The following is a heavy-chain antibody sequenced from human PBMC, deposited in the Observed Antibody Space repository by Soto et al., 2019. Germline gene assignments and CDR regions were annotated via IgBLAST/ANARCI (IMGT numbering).Heavy chain of an antibody. CDR2: INGGDDSE. CDR3: TKVSHWRIISPTHDH. CDR1: GFTFRSSP. J-gene: IGHJ4*02. V-gene: IGHV3-23*01. Sequence: EVQLWESGGGLVQPGGSLRLSCAVSGFTFRSSPMSWVRRAPGKGLEWVSGINGGDDSEHYVDSVPGRFTVIRDDSMNSLLLQMHRLRAEDTALYFWTKVSHWRIISPTHDHWGQGTQVTVSS.